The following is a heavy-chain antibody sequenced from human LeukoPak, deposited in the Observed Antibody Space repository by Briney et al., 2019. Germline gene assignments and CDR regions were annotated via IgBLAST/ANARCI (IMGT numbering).Heavy chain of an antibody. J-gene: IGHJ4*02. V-gene: IGHV4-59*01. CDR2: IYYSGST. Sequence: PSETLSLTCTVSGGPISSYYWSWIRQPPGKGLEWIGYIYYSGSTNYNPSLKSRVTISVDTSKNQFSLKLSSVAAADTAVYYCARMYYDILTGRRYYFDYWGQGTLVTVSS. D-gene: IGHD3-9*01. CDR3: ARMYYDILTGRRYYFDY. CDR1: GGPISSYY.